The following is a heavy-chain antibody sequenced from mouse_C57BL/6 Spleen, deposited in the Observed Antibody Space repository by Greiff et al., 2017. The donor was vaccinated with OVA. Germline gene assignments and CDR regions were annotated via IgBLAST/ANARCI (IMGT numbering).Heavy chain of an antibody. CDR3: TTGAITTADY. V-gene: IGHV14-4*01. Sequence: VQLQQSGAELVRPGASVKLSCTASGFNIKDDYMHWVKQRPEQGLEWIGWIDPENGDTEYASKFQGKATITADTSSTTAYLQLSSLTSEDTAVYYCTTGAITTADYWGQGTTLTVSS. J-gene: IGHJ2*01. CDR2: IDPENGDT. D-gene: IGHD1-1*01. CDR1: GFNIKDDY.